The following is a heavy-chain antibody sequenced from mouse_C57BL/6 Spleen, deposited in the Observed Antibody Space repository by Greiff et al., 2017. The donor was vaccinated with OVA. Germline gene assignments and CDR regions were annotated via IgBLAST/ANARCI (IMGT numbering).Heavy chain of an antibody. V-gene: IGHV1-69*01. J-gene: IGHJ4*01. Sequence: VQLQQPGAELVMPGASVKLSCKASGYTFTSYWMHWVKQRPGQGLEWIGEIDPSDSYTNYNQKFKGKSTLTVDKSSSTAYMQLSSLTSEDSAVYYCARTSLRGDAMDYWGQGTSVTVSS. CDR1: GYTFTSYW. CDR2: IDPSDSYT. CDR3: ARTSLRGDAMDY. D-gene: IGHD6-2*01.